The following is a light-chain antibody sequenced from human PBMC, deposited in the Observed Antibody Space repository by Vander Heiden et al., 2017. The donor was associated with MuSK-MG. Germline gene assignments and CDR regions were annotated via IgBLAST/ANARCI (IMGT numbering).Light chain of an antibody. CDR2: TVS. J-gene: IGLJ1*01. Sequence: QSALHQPASVSGSPGQSTTIACTGTSNAVGYYDDVSWYQQHPSKAPKLIMYTVSKRPSGVSDRFSGSKTGNTASLTISGLQAEDEADDYCSSYTASTSHVFGSGTKVTVL. CDR3: SSYTASTSHV. V-gene: IGLV2-14*01. CDR1: SNAVGYYDD.